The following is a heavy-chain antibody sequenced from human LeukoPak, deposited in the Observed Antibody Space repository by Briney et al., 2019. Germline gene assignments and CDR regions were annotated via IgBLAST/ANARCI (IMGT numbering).Heavy chain of an antibody. CDR1: GYSFTSQD. Sequence: GASVKVSCKTSGYSFTSQDMHWVRQAPGQSLEWMGCINPNSGGTNYAQKFQGRVTMTRDTSISTAYMELSRLRSDDTAVYYCARVGTTVTKYYFDYWGQGTLVTVSS. V-gene: IGHV1-2*02. J-gene: IGHJ4*01. D-gene: IGHD4-17*01. CDR2: INPNSGGT. CDR3: ARVGTTVTKYYFDY.